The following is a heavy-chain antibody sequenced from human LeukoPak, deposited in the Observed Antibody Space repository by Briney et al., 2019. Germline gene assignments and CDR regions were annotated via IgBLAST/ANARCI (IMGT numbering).Heavy chain of an antibody. CDR3: ARGQTTMTN. CDR2: IKQDGSEK. D-gene: IGHD4-17*01. V-gene: IGHV3-7*03. Sequence: GGSLRLSCAASGFTFSSYLMSWVRQAPGKGLEWVANIKQDGSEKYYVDSVKGRFTISRDNAKNSLYLQMNSLRAEDTAVYFCARGQTTMTNWGQGTLVTVSS. CDR1: GFTFSSYL. J-gene: IGHJ4*02.